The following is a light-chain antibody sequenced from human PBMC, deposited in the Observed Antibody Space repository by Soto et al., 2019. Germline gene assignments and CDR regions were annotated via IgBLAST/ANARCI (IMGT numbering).Light chain of an antibody. J-gene: IGLJ3*02. CDR2: EVT. CDR3: CSYADSSTWV. V-gene: IGLV2-23*02. Sequence: ALTQPASVSGSPGQSITISCTGTSSDVGSYNLVSWYQQHPGKAPKFMIYEVTKRPSGVSNRFSGSKSGNTASLTISGLQAEDEADYYCCSYADSSTWVFGGGTKLTVL. CDR1: SSDVGSYNL.